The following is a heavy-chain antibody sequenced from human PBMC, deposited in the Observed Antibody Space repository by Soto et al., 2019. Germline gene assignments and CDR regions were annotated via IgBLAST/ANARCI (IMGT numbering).Heavy chain of an antibody. Sequence: SVKVSCKASGGTFSSYAISWVRQAPGQGLEWMGGIIPIFGTANYAQKFQGRVTITADESTSTAYMELSSLRSEDTAVYYCARNMRVVDTAMVTYYYYGMDVWGQGTTVTVSS. CDR3: ARNMRVVDTAMVTYYYYGMDV. V-gene: IGHV1-69*13. CDR1: GGTFSSYA. D-gene: IGHD5-18*01. CDR2: IIPIFGTA. J-gene: IGHJ6*02.